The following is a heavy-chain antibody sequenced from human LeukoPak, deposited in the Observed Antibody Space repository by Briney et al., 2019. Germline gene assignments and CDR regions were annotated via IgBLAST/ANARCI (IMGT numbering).Heavy chain of an antibody. CDR3: AKGISGWSQFDY. Sequence: GGSLRLSCAASGFTFSNYAMSWVRQAPGKGLEWVSSIKSDGSNTYYADSVKGRFTISRDNSKNTVYLQMNSLRAEDTAVYYCAKGISGWSQFDYWGQGTLVTVSS. D-gene: IGHD6-19*01. V-gene: IGHV3-23*01. CDR1: GFTFSNYA. J-gene: IGHJ4*02. CDR2: IKSDGSNT.